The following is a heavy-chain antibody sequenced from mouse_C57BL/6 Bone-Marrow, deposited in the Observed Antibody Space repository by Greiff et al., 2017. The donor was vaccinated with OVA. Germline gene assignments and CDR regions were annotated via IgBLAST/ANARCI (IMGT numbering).Heavy chain of an antibody. CDR1: GFSLTSYG. CDR2: IWSGGST. V-gene: IGHV2-2*01. CDR3: ARKGHYYGSSPYYAMDY. Sequence: VQVKQSGPGLVQPSQSLSITCTVSGFSLTSYGVHWVRQSPGKGLEWLGVIWSGGSTDYNAAFISRLSISKDNSKSQVFFKMNSLQADDTAIYYCARKGHYYGSSPYYAMDYWGQGTSVTVSS. D-gene: IGHD1-1*01. J-gene: IGHJ4*01.